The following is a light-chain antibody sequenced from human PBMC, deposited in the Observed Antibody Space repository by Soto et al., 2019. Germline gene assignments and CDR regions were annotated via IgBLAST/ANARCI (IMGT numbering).Light chain of an antibody. CDR2: GNN. CDR1: SSNIGAGYD. V-gene: IGLV1-40*01. J-gene: IGLJ1*01. Sequence: QAVVTQPPSVSGAPGQRVTISCTGSSSNIGAGYDVHWYQQLPGTAPKLLIYGNNNRPSGVPDRFSGSKSGTSASLAITGLQAEDEADYFCQSYDRSLSSYVFGTGTKVTVL. CDR3: QSYDRSLSSYV.